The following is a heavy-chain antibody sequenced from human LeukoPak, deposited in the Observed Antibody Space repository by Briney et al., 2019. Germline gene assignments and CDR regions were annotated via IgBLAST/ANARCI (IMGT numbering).Heavy chain of an antibody. CDR3: AKGCGFGELISGYYGMDV. J-gene: IGHJ6*04. CDR1: GFTFSSYA. D-gene: IGHD3-10*01. Sequence: PGGSLRLSCAASGFTFSSYAMSWVRQAPGKGLEWVSAISGSGGSTYYADSVKGRFTISRDNSKNTLYLQMNSLRAEDTAVYYCAKGCGFGELISGYYGMDVWGKGTTVTVSS. V-gene: IGHV3-23*01. CDR2: ISGSGGST.